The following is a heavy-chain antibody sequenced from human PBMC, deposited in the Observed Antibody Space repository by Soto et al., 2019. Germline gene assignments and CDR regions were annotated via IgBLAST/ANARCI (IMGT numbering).Heavy chain of an antibody. D-gene: IGHD2-21*01. J-gene: IGHJ6*02. Sequence: QVQLVQSGAEVKKPGSSVKVSCKASGGTFSSYAISWVRQAPGQGLEWMGGIIPIFGTANYAQKFQGRVTITADKAASTAYMKLSSLRCEDTAGYYCARVRRVLWSAKKGKHGGDSNYGMDVWGQGTTVTVSS. CDR2: IIPIFGTA. CDR3: ARVRRVLWSAKKGKHGGDSNYGMDV. V-gene: IGHV1-69*06. CDR1: GGTFSSYA.